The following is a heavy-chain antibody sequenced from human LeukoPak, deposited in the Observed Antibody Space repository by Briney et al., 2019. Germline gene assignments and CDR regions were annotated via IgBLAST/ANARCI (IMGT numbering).Heavy chain of an antibody. CDR2: IYPDDSNT. Sequence: GESLKISCQGSGYNFTTYWIGWVRQMPGEGLEWMGIIYPDDSNTKYSPSFQGQVTISADKSINTAYLQWSSLKASDTAMYYCARAATYFYGSGSNAFDIWGQGAMVTVSS. CDR1: GYNFTTYW. V-gene: IGHV5-51*01. CDR3: ARAATYFYGSGSNAFDI. D-gene: IGHD3-10*01. J-gene: IGHJ3*02.